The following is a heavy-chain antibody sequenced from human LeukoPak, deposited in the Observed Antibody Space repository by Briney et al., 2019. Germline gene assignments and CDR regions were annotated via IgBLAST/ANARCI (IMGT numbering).Heavy chain of an antibody. CDR3: ARGPGYYDSSGYYSFYY. J-gene: IGHJ4*02. CDR2: INPSGGST. Sequence: PVASVKVSCKASGYTFTSYYMHWVRQAPGQGLEWMGIINPSGGSTSYAQKFQGRVTMTRDTSTSTVYMELSSLRSEDTAVYYCARGPGYYDSSGYYSFYYWGQGTLVTVSS. D-gene: IGHD3-22*01. CDR1: GYTFTSYY. V-gene: IGHV1-46*01.